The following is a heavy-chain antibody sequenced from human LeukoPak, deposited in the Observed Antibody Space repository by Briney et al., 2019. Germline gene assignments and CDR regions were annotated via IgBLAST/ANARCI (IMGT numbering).Heavy chain of an antibody. CDR2: INPNSGGT. CDR3: ARASSSWYYFDY. D-gene: IGHD6-13*01. V-gene: IGHV1-2*02. J-gene: IGHJ4*02. Sequence: ASVKVSCKASGYTFTGSYMHWVRQAPGQGLEWMGWINPNSGGTNYAQKLQGRVTMTRDTSISTAYMELSRLRSDDTAVYYCARASSSWYYFDYWGQGTLVTVSS. CDR1: GYTFTGSY.